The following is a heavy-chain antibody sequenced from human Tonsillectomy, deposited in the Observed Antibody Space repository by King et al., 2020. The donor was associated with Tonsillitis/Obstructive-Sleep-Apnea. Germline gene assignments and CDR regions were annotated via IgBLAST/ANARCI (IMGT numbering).Heavy chain of an antibody. CDR3: ARPGGGDGYSYADYYGMDV. V-gene: IGHV3-48*03. CDR1: GFTFSSFE. D-gene: IGHD5-24*01. J-gene: IGHJ6*02. Sequence: VQLVESGGGLVQPGGSLRLSCAASGFTFSSFEMNWVRQAPGKGLEWVSYISSSGSTIYYADSVKGRFTISRDNANKSLYLQMNSLRAEDTAVYYCARPGGGDGYSYADYYGMDVWGQGTTVTVSS. CDR2: ISSSGSTI.